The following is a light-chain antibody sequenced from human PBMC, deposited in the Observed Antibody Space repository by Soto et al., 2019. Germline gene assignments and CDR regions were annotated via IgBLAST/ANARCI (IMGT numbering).Light chain of an antibody. CDR3: QQYGSSGT. J-gene: IGKJ1*01. Sequence: EIVLTQSPGTLSLSPGERATLSCRASQSVSTNLAWYQQKPGQGPRLLIYGASTRATGIPARFSGSGSGTEFTLTISRLEPEDFAVYYCQQYGSSGTFGQGTKVDIK. CDR1: QSVSTN. CDR2: GAS. V-gene: IGKV3-20*01.